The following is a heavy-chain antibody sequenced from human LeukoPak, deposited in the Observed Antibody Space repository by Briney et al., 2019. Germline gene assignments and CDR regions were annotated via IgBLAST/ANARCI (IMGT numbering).Heavy chain of an antibody. CDR1: GGSISSYY. Sequence: SGTLSLTCTVSGGSISSYYWSWIRQPPGKGLEWIGYIYYSGSTNYNPSPKSRVTISVDTSKNQFSLKLSSVAAADTAVYYCARGQLLTMEPFDYWGQGTLVTVSS. D-gene: IGHD2-2*01. V-gene: IGHV4-59*01. CDR2: IYYSGST. J-gene: IGHJ4*02. CDR3: ARGQLLTMEPFDY.